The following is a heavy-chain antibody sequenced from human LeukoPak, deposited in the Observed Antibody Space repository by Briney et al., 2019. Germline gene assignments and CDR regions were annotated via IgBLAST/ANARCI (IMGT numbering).Heavy chain of an antibody. CDR1: GYTFTSYG. D-gene: IGHD6-13*01. CDR2: ISAYNGNT. V-gene: IGHV1-18*01. CDR3: ARAYSSSWYSRWFDP. Sequence: ASVKVSCKASGYTFTSYGISWVRQAPGQGLECMEWISAYNGNTNYAQKLQGRVTMTTDTSTSTAYMELRSLRSDDTAVYYCARAYSSSWYSRWFDPWGQGTLVTVSS. J-gene: IGHJ5*02.